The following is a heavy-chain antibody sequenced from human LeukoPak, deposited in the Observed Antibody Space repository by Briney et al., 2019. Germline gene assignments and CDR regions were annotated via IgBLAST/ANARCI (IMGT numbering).Heavy chain of an antibody. Sequence: GGSLRLSCAASGFTFSSYWMSWVRQAPGKGLEWVANIKQEGSEKYYVDSVKGRFTISRDNAKNSLYLQMNSLRAEDTAVYYCARAMVRGVYYYYYMDVWGKGTTVTISS. CDR3: ARAMVRGVYYYYYMDV. J-gene: IGHJ6*03. CDR2: IKQEGSEK. CDR1: GFTFSSYW. D-gene: IGHD3-10*01. V-gene: IGHV3-7*01.